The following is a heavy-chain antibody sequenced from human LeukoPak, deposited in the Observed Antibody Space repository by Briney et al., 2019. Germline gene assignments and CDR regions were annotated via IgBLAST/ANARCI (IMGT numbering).Heavy chain of an antibody. CDR2: ISSSSTI. J-gene: IGHJ6*03. Sequence: GGSLRLSCAASGFTFSSYSMNWVRQAPGKGPEWVSYISSSSTIYYADSVKGRFTISRENAKNSLYLQMKSLRAEDTAVYYCARVAEVGVTGYYYYMDVWGKGTTVTISS. CDR1: GFTFSSYS. CDR3: ARVAEVGVTGYYYYMDV. D-gene: IGHD1-26*01. V-gene: IGHV3-48*01.